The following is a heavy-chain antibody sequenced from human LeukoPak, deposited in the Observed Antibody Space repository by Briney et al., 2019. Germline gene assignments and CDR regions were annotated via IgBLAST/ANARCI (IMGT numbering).Heavy chain of an antibody. J-gene: IGHJ5*02. CDR2: FDPEDGET. D-gene: IGHD1-26*01. V-gene: IGHV1-24*01. CDR1: GYTLTELS. Sequence: ASVKVSCKVSGYTLTELSMHWVRQAPGKGLEWMGGFDPEDGETIYAQKFQGRVTMTEDTSTDTAYMELSSLRSEDTAVYYCATGPRIVGATILEFDPWGQGTLVTVSS. CDR3: ATGPRIVGATILEFDP.